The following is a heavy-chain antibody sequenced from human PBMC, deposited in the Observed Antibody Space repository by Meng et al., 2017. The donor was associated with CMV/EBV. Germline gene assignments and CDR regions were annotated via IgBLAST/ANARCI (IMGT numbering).Heavy chain of an antibody. CDR2: ISYDGSNK. D-gene: IGHD2-21*01. CDR3: AKDSNCGGDCYSDYYYGMDV. J-gene: IGHJ6*02. Sequence: GESLKISCAASGFTFSSYAMHWVRQAPGKGLEWVAVISYDGSNKYYADSVKGRFTISRDNSKNTLYLQMNSLRAEDTAVYYCAKDSNCGGDCYSDYYYGMDVWGQGTTVTVSS. CDR1: GFTFSSYA. V-gene: IGHV3-30-3*01.